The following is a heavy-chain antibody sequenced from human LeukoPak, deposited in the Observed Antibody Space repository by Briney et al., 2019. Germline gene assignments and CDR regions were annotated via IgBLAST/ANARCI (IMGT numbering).Heavy chain of an antibody. CDR1: GYTFTSYG. Sequence: ASVKVSCKASGYTFTSYGISWVRQAPGQGLEWMGWISAYNGNTNYAQKLQGRVTMTTDTSTSTAYMELRSLRSDDTAVYYCARTCSSTSCYVDYFDYWGQGTLVTVSS. D-gene: IGHD2-2*01. J-gene: IGHJ4*02. V-gene: IGHV1-18*01. CDR2: ISAYNGNT. CDR3: ARTCSSTSCYVDYFDY.